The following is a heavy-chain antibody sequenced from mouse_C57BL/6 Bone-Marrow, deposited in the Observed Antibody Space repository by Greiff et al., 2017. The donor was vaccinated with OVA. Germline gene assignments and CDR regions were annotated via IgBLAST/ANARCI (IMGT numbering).Heavy chain of an antibody. V-gene: IGHV5-4*03. Sequence: EVMLVESGGGLVKPGGSLTLSCAASGFTFSSYAMSWVRQTPVKRLEWVATISDGGSYTYYPDNVKGRFIISRDNAKNNLYLQMSHLKSEDTAMDYCASEEGRQLRTLYAMDYWGQGTSVTVSS. CDR2: ISDGGSYT. CDR1: GFTFSSYA. D-gene: IGHD3-2*02. J-gene: IGHJ4*01. CDR3: ASEEGRQLRTLYAMDY.